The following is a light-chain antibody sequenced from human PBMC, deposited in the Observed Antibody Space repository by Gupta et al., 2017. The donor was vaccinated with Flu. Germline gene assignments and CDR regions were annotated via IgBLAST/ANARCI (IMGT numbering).Light chain of an antibody. CDR3: QSYDSSLSASWV. Sequence: QPVLTQPPSVSRAPGQTVTISCTGSSSNIGPGYAVHCYQPFPGTAPNLLIFGINNRPSGGPDRYSGSWSGTSGSLAITGLQAEDEAEYYCQSYDSSLSASWVFGGGTKLTVL. J-gene: IGLJ3*02. V-gene: IGLV1-40*01. CDR1: SSNIGPGYA. CDR2: GIN.